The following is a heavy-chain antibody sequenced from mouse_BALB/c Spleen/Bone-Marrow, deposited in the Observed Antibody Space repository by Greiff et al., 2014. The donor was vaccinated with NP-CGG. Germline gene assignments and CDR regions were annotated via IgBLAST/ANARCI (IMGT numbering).Heavy chain of an antibody. D-gene: IGHD3-2*01. CDR1: GYAFTNYL. CDR2: SNPGSGGT. J-gene: IGHJ3*01. Sequence: QVQLKESGAELVRPGTSVKVSCKASGYAFTNYLIERIKQRPGQGLEWIGVSNPGSGGTNYNEKLKGKATLTADKSSSTAYMQLSSLTSDDSAVYFCARETVRGFAYWGQGTLVTVSA. CDR3: ARETVRGFAY. V-gene: IGHV1-54*01.